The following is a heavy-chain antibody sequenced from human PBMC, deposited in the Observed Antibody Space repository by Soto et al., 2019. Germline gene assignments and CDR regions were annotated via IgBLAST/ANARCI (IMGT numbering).Heavy chain of an antibody. CDR3: ATGNHGAHCSGGSCSTYMDV. CDR1: GYTLTELS. D-gene: IGHD2-15*01. V-gene: IGHV1-24*01. J-gene: IGHJ6*03. Sequence: ASVKVSCKVSGYTLTELSMHWVRQAPGKGLEWMGGFDPEDGETIYAQKFQGRVTMTEDTSTDTAYMELSSLRSEDTAVYYCATGNHGAHCSGGSCSTYMDVWGKGTTVTVSS. CDR2: FDPEDGET.